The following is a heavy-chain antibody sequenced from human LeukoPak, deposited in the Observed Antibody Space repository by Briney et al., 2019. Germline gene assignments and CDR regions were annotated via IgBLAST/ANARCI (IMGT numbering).Heavy chain of an antibody. Sequence: SVKVSCKASGGTFSSYAISWVRQAPGQGLEWMGRIIPILGIANYAQKFQGRVTITADKSTSTAYMELSSLRSEDTAVYYCASLEGSGSYYYFDYWGQGTLVTVSS. CDR3: ASLEGSGSYYYFDY. CDR2: IIPILGIA. V-gene: IGHV1-69*04. CDR1: GGTFSSYA. D-gene: IGHD3-10*01. J-gene: IGHJ4*02.